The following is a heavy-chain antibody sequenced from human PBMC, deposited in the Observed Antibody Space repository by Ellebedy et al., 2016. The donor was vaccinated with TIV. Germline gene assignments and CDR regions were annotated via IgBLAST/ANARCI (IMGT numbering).Heavy chain of an antibody. Sequence: ASVKVSCXASGYTFTSYYMHWVRQAPGQGLEWMGIINPSGGSTSYAQKFQGRVTMTRDTSTSTVYMELSSLRSEDTAVYYCVRGRYFDWLPKRTYRPHEFDYWGQGTLVTVSS. J-gene: IGHJ4*02. CDR2: INPSGGST. CDR1: GYTFTSYY. CDR3: VRGRYFDWLPKRTYRPHEFDY. D-gene: IGHD3-9*01. V-gene: IGHV1-46*01.